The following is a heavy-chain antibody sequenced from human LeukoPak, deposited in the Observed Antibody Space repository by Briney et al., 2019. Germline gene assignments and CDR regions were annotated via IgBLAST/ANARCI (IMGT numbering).Heavy chain of an antibody. CDR1: GASVSNYY. J-gene: IGHJ4*02. D-gene: IGHD2-21*01. CDR2: IYYSGST. CDR3: ARHLNNCGDDCYIFDY. Sequence: SETLSFTCTVSGASVSNYYWSWLRQPPGKGLEWMGYIYYSGSTNYNPSLKSRVTISVDTSKNQFSLSGSSVTAADTAVYYCARHLNNCGDDCYIFDYWGQGTLVTVSS. V-gene: IGHV4-59*08.